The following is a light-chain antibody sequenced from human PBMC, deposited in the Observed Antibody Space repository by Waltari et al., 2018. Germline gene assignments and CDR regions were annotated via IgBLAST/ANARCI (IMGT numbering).Light chain of an antibody. J-gene: IGLJ2*01. Sequence: QSALTQPASVSGSPGQSITISCTGTNSDIGGYNFVSWYQQHPGKAPRLMIYDVNNRPSGVLTRFAGSKSGNTASLTISGLQADDEADYYCTSFTSTTSYVVFGGGTNLTV. CDR3: TSFTSTTSYVV. CDR2: DVN. V-gene: IGLV2-14*03. CDR1: NSDIGGYNF.